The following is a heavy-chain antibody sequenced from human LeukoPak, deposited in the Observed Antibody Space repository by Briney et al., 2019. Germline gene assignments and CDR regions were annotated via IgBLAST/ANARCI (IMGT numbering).Heavy chain of an antibody. CDR3: ARDPVGATEFDY. CDR2: IYHSGST. CDR1: GGSISSIYS. V-gene: IGHV4-4*02. Sequence: SDTLSLTCAVSGGSISSIYSWSWVSQPPGKGLEWIGEIYHSGSTNYNPSLKSRVTISVDKSKNQFSLKLSSVTAADTAVYYCARDPVGATEFDYWGQGTLVTVSS. J-gene: IGHJ4*02. D-gene: IGHD1-26*01.